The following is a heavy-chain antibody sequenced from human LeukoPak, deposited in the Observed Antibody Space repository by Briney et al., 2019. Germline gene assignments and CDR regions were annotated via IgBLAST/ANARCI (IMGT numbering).Heavy chain of an antibody. CDR1: GNTFTSFH. J-gene: IGHJ4*02. CDR2: IKVYGDTT. D-gene: IGHD5-18*01. CDR3: ATLGREVQLWSMYYFDY. V-gene: IGHV1-46*01. Sequence: ALVKVSCKASGNTFTSFHIHWVRQAPGQGLEYMGIIKVYGDTTIYAQRFQGRITMTGDTSTSTVYMELSSLNSEDTAVYYCATLGREVQLWSMYYFDYWGQGTLVTVSS.